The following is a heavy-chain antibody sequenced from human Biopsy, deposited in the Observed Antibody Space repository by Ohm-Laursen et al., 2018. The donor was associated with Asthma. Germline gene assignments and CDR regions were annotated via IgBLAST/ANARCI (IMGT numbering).Heavy chain of an antibody. V-gene: IGHV1-69*13. D-gene: IGHD2-2*01. CDR2: IHSVFGTT. Sequence: GASVKVSCKSLGGTFNTYVIGWARQAPGHGLEWMGGIHSVFGTTTYPQKFQDRVTITADDSTSTVYMELSSLRSEDTAVYYCARKAGSCISRTCYSLDFWGQGTLVTVSS. CDR3: ARKAGSCISRTCYSLDF. J-gene: IGHJ4*02. CDR1: GGTFNTYV.